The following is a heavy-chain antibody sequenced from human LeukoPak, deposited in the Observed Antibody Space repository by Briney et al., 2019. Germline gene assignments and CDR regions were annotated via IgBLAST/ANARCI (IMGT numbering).Heavy chain of an antibody. CDR3: ARGHYYDSSI. Sequence: SGPTLVNPTQSLTLTCTFSGCSLSTCAMAVVWIRQPPGKGLEWLGSIYYSGSTDYNASLKGRGTLSVDTSKNQYSLKLSSVTAADTAVYYCARGHYYDSSIWGQGTLVTVSS. CDR1: GCSLSTCAMA. D-gene: IGHD3-22*01. V-gene: IGHV4-39*07. CDR2: IYYSGST. J-gene: IGHJ4*02.